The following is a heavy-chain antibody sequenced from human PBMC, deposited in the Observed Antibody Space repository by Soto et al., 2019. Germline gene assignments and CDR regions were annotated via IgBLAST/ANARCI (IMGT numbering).Heavy chain of an antibody. Sequence: QVQLVQSGAEVKKPGASVKVSCKASGYTFTSYGISWVRQAPGQGLEWMGRISGYNGNSNYAQNLQGRVTMTTDTSTSTAYMELMSLRSDDTAVYYCAREDIQDIVVVVVAPEGLGYWGQGTLVTVSS. V-gene: IGHV1-18*01. J-gene: IGHJ4*02. CDR3: AREDIQDIVVVVVAPEGLGY. CDR2: ISGYNGNS. D-gene: IGHD2-15*01. CDR1: GYTFTSYG.